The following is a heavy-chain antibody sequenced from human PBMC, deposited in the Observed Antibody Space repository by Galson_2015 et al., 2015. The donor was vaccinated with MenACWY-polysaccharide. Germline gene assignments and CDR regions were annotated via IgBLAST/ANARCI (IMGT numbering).Heavy chain of an antibody. V-gene: IGHV3-74*01. CDR1: GFTFSSYW. CDR2: ISGDGGST. CDR3: ARVQGGYSNDWHHPYYFDY. D-gene: IGHD6-13*01. J-gene: IGHJ4*02. Sequence: SLRLSCAASGFTFSSYWMHWVRQAPGKGLVWVARISGDGGSTSCAGSVKGRFFICRDNAKNTLHLQINSLRVEDTAVYYCARVQGGYSNDWHHPYYFDYWGQGTLVTVSS.